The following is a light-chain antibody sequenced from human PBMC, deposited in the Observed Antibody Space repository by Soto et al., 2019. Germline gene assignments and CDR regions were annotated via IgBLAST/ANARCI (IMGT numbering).Light chain of an antibody. CDR3: QHYNNWPPWT. V-gene: IGKV3-15*01. Sequence: IVLTQSPATLSLSPGKRASLSCRASQNISNYLIWYQQKPGQAPRLLIYGASIRATGIPARFSGSGSGTEFTLTISSLQSEDFAVYYCQHYNNWPPWTFGQGTKVDI. CDR2: GAS. J-gene: IGKJ1*01. CDR1: QNISNY.